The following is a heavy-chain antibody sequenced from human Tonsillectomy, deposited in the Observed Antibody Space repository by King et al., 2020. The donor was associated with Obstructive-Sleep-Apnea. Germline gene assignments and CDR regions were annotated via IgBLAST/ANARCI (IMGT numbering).Heavy chain of an antibody. CDR2: ISYDGSNK. V-gene: IGHV3-30*04. D-gene: IGHD1-14*01. J-gene: IGHJ4*02. CDR1: RFSFSSYA. CDR3: ARASELENYFDY. Sequence: VQLVESGGGVVQPGKSLRLSCAASRFSFSSYAMHWVRQAPGKGLEWVAVISYDGSNKYYADSVKGRSTISRDNSKNTLYLQMNGLRAEDTAVFYCARASELENYFDYWGQGTLVTVSS.